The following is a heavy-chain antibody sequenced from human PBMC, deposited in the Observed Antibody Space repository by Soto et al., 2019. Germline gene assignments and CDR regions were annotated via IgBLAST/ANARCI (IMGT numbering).Heavy chain of an antibody. D-gene: IGHD2-2*01. V-gene: IGHV1-69*13. CDR2: IIPLFGPA. CDR3: SPDSGENPASPFDD. Sequence: ASVKVSCKASGVTFSSESLVWVRQAPGQGLEWVGGIIPLFGPASYAQKFQGRVTITAEESPSTVYMELSSLRSDDTARYFFSPDSGENPASPFDDWGQGTLVTVSS. J-gene: IGHJ4*02. CDR1: GVTFSSES.